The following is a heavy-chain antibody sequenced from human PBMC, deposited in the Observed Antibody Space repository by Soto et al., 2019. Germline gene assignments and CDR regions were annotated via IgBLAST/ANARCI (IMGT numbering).Heavy chain of an antibody. CDR1: GGSISSNNYF. V-gene: IGHV4-39*01. CDR3: ARHADLYYFDY. CDR2: ISYSGST. Sequence: SETLSLTCTVSGGSISSNNYFWGWIRQPPGKGLEWIGSISYSGSTYYNPSLKSRVTISVDTSKNQFSLKLSSVTAADTAVYYCARHADLYYFDYWGQGALDSVSA. J-gene: IGHJ4*02.